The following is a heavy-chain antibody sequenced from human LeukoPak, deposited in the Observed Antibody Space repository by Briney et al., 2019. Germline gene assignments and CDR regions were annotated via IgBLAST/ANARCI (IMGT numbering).Heavy chain of an antibody. CDR2: IYYSGST. CDR1: GGSISSYY. V-gene: IGHV4-59*08. J-gene: IGHJ4*02. CDR3: ARIVVADFDY. Sequence: SETLSLTCTVSGGSISSYYWSWIRQPPGKGLEWIGYIYYSGSTNYNPSLKSRVTISVDTSKNQFSLKLSSVTAADTAVYYCARIVVADFDYWGQGTLVTVSS. D-gene: IGHD3-22*01.